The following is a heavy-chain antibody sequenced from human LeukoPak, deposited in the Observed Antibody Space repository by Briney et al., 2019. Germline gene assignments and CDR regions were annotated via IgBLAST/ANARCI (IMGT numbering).Heavy chain of an antibody. J-gene: IGHJ4*02. Sequence: GGSLRLSCAASGFTFSSYGMHWVRQTPGKGLEWVAVISYDGSNKYYADSVKGRFTISRDNSKNTLYLQMNSLRAEDTAVYYCANGGLGDYDFWSGYYTTYYFGYWGQGTLVTVSS. CDR2: ISYDGSNK. V-gene: IGHV3-30*18. D-gene: IGHD3-3*01. CDR3: ANGGLGDYDFWSGYYTTYYFGY. CDR1: GFTFSSYG.